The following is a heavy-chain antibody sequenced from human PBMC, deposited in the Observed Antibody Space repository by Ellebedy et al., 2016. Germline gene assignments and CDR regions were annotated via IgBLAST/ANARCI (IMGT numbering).Heavy chain of an antibody. J-gene: IGHJ4*02. CDR1: GFTFSSYW. Sequence: GESLKISXAASGFTFSSYWMSWVRQAPGKGLKWVSGISRTDDSTYYADSVKGRFTISRDDPKSTLYLQMNNLRAEDTAVYYCAKDRDDAGDFVFDSWGQGTLVTVSS. V-gene: IGHV3-23*01. CDR2: ISRTDDST. CDR3: AKDRDDAGDFVFDS. D-gene: IGHD4-17*01.